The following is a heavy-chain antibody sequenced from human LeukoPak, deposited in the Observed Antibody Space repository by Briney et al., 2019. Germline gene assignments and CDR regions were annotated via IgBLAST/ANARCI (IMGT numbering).Heavy chain of an antibody. D-gene: IGHD2-2*01. Sequence: GESLRLSCAASGFTVSDNYMSWVRQAPGKGLEWVSFIYRGGSTYYADSVKGRFTISRDNSKNTLYLQMNSLRIEDTAVYYCARDSGPRYCTSSICSHWFDPWGQGTLVTVSS. V-gene: IGHV3-53*01. CDR2: IYRGGST. CDR1: GFTVSDNY. J-gene: IGHJ5*02. CDR3: ARDSGPRYCTSSICSHWFDP.